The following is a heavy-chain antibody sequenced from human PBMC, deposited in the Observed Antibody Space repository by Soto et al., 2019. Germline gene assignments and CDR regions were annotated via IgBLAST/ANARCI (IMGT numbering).Heavy chain of an antibody. D-gene: IGHD3-16*01. CDR1: GFTVSSNY. CDR3: AGAYHAGGSSLNWFAR. V-gene: IGHV3-53*04. J-gene: IGHJ5*02. CDR2: IYSGGST. Sequence: EVQLVESGGGLVQPGGSLRLSCAASGFTVSSNYMSWVRQAPGKGLEWVSVIYSGGSTYYADSVKGRFTISRHNSKNTLYLQMNSLRAGDTAVYYCAGAYHAGGSSLNWFARWGQGTLVTVSS.